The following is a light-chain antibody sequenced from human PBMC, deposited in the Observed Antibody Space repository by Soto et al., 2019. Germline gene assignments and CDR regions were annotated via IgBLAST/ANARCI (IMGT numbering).Light chain of an antibody. CDR1: QSIDHW. Sequence: DIQMTQSPSTLSASVGDRVTITCRASQSIDHWLAWYQQKPGSAPKLLIYQASSLEGGVPSRFSGSGSGTEFTLTISSLQPDDFATFYCQQYRSYPWTFGQGTEVEIK. CDR3: QQYRSYPWT. J-gene: IGKJ1*01. CDR2: QAS. V-gene: IGKV1-5*03.